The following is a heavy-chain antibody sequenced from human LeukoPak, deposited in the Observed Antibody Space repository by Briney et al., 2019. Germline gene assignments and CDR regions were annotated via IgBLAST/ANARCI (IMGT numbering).Heavy chain of an antibody. V-gene: IGHV1-2*02. CDR1: GYTFTGYY. CDR2: INPNSGGT. J-gene: IGHJ4*02. Sequence: ASVKASCKASGYTFTGYYMHWVRQAPGQGLEWMGWINPNSGGTNYAQKFQGRVTMTRDTSISTAYMELSRLRSDDTAVYYCARGLISGYSPTLNYWGQGTLVTVSS. CDR3: ARGLISGYSPTLNY. D-gene: IGHD3-22*01.